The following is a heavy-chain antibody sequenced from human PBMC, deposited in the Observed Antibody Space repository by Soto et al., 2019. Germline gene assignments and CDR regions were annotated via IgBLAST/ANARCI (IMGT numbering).Heavy chain of an antibody. V-gene: IGHV3-23*01. CDR3: ARDLLIGDFWSGYTYYYGMDV. D-gene: IGHD3-3*01. CDR1: GFTFSNYA. Sequence: GGSLRLSCAASGFTFSNYAMTWVRQAPGKGLEWVSTIRGSSGTTYYADSVKGRFTISRDNAKNTLYLQMNSLRDEDTAVYYCARDLLIGDFWSGYTYYYGMDVWGQGTTVTVSS. J-gene: IGHJ6*02. CDR2: IRGSSGTT.